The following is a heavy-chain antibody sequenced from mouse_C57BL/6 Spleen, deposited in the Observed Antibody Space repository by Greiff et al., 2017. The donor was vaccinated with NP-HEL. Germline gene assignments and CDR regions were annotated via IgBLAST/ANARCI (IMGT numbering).Heavy chain of an antibody. CDR2: IYPSDSET. V-gene: IGHV1-61*01. CDR3: ARLGETAQAPY. J-gene: IGHJ2*01. D-gene: IGHD3-2*02. Sequence: QVQLQQPGAELVRPGSSVKLSCKASGYTFTSYWMDWVKQRPGQGLEWIGNIYPSDSETHYNQKFKDKATLTVDKSSSTAYMQLSSLTSEDSAVYYCARLGETAQAPYWGQGTTLTVSS. CDR1: GYTFTSYW.